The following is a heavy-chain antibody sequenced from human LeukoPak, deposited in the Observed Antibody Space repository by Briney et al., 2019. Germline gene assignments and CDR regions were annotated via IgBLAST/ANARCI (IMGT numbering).Heavy chain of an antibody. CDR3: ARVLAVAVALDY. J-gene: IGHJ4*02. CDR2: ISSSGSTI. D-gene: IGHD6-19*01. CDR1: GFTFSSYE. V-gene: IGHV3-48*03. Sequence: GGSLRLSCAASGFTFSSYEMNWVRQAPGKGLEWVSYISSSGSTIYYADSVKGRFTIPRDNAKNSLYLQMNSLRAEDTAVYYCARVLAVAVALDYWGQGTLVTVSS.